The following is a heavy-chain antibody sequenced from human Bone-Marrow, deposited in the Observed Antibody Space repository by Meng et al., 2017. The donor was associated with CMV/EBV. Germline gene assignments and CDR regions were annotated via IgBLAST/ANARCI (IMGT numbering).Heavy chain of an antibody. D-gene: IGHD6-13*01. Sequence: FSSYAISWVRQAPGQGLEWMGGIIPIFGTANYAQKFQGRVTITADKSTSTAYMELSSLRSEDTAVYYCARSVAAAGTRYYYYGMDVWGQGTTVTVSS. CDR1: FSSYA. J-gene: IGHJ6*02. CDR2: IIPIFGTA. V-gene: IGHV1-69*06. CDR3: ARSVAAAGTRYYYYGMDV.